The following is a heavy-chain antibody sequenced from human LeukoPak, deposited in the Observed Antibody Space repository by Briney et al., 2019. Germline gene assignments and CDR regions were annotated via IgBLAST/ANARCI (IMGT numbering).Heavy chain of an antibody. Sequence: GGSLRLSCAVSGFTFSSYAMSWVRQAPGKGLEWVSAISGSGGSTYSADSVKGRFTISRDNSKNTLYLQMNSLRAEDTAVYYCAKPKYSGSYYFDYWGQGTLVTVSS. CDR2: ISGSGGST. CDR3: AKPKYSGSYYFDY. V-gene: IGHV3-23*01. CDR1: GFTFSSYA. D-gene: IGHD1-26*01. J-gene: IGHJ4*02.